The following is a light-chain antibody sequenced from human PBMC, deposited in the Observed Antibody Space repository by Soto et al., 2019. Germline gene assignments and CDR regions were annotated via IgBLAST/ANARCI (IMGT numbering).Light chain of an antibody. J-gene: IGKJ1*01. CDR3: QRYYSAPQT. CDR1: QSVLYSSNNKNY. CDR2: WAS. V-gene: IGKV4-1*01. Sequence: DIVMTQSPDSLAVSLGEWATINCKSSQSVLYSSNNKNYLAWYQQKPGQPPKLLIYWASTRESGVPDRFSGSGSGTDFTLTISSLQAEDVAVYYCQRYYSAPQTFGQGTKVEIK.